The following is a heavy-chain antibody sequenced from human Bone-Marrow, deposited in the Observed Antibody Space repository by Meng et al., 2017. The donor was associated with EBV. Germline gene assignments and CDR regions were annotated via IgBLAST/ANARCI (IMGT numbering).Heavy chain of an antibody. CDR3: ARAGYHRPASEY. J-gene: IGHJ4*02. V-gene: IGHV4-4*02. CDR2: IHHSGGT. Sequence: QVQRGGPGPGPVGPSGTLSLTCAVSRGFITSGDWWSWVRQSPGKGLEWIGEIHHSGGTSYNPSLKSRVTISLDMPKDQFSLRLSSVTAADTAVYYCARAGYHRPASEYWGQGTLVTVSS. CDR1: RGFITSGDW. D-gene: IGHD2-15*01.